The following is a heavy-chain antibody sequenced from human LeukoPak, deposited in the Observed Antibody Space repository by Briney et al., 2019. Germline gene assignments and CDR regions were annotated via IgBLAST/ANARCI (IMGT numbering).Heavy chain of an antibody. D-gene: IGHD3-10*01. CDR3: ARDRGGQTRWFDP. J-gene: IGHJ5*02. Sequence: SQTLSLTCALSGDNLSSNSAAWSWTRQSPSRGLEWLVRTYYRSKWYNDYAVSVKSRITINPDTSKNQFSLQLNSVTPEDTAVYYCARDRGGQTRWFDPWGQGTLVTVSS. CDR1: GDNLSSNSAA. V-gene: IGHV6-1*01. CDR2: TYYRSKWYN.